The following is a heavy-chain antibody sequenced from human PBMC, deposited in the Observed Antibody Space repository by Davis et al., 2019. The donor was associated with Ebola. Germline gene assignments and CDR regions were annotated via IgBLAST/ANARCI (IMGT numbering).Heavy chain of an antibody. CDR3: ASAPLVLRFLEWLSFDY. J-gene: IGHJ4*02. CDR1: GFTFDDYA. CDR2: IYSGGST. V-gene: IGHV3-66*01. Sequence: GGSLRLSCAASGFTFDDYAMHWVRQAPGKGLEWVSVIYSGGSTYYADSVKGRFTISRDNSKNTLYLQMNSLRAEDTAVYYCASAPLVLRFLEWLSFDYWGQGTLVTVSS. D-gene: IGHD3-3*01.